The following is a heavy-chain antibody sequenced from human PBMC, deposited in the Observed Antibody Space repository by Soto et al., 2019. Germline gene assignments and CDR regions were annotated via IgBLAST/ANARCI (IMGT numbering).Heavy chain of an antibody. CDR3: ARSSLYGMDV. V-gene: IGHV4-30-4*01. D-gene: IGHD1-1*01. CDR2: IYYSWNN. Sequence: PSETLSLTCPVSVGSISSGDYYWSWIRHPPGKGLEWIGNIYYSWNNYHNPSLQSRLIIAIDPPKNQFSLKVGPVTAADTAVYSCARSSLYGMDVWAQGTTVTVSS. J-gene: IGHJ6*01. CDR1: VGSISSGDYY.